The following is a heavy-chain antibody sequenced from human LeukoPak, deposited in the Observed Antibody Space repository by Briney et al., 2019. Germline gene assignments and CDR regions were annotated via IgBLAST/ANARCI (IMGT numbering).Heavy chain of an antibody. D-gene: IGHD3-16*01. CDR1: GFTFSSYA. V-gene: IGHV3-9*03. J-gene: IGHJ4*02. Sequence: GGSLRLSCAASGFTFSSYAMHWVRQAPGKGLEWVSGISWNSGSIGYADSVKGRFTISRDNAKNSLYLQMNSLRAEDMALYYCAKDSLRGYLDYWGQGTLVTVSS. CDR3: AKDSLRGYLDY. CDR2: ISWNSGSI.